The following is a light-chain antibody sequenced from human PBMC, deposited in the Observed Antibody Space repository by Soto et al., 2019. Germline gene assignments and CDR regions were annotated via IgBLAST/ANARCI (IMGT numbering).Light chain of an antibody. CDR3: SSYTSSSPLYV. Sequence: QSALTKPASVSGSPGQSITISCPGTSSDVGGYNYVSWYQPHPGKAPTLMIYDVSNRPSGVSNRFPGSKSGNTASLTISGLQGEDEAEYYCSSYTSSSPLYVFGTGTKLTVL. CDR2: DVS. J-gene: IGLJ1*01. CDR1: SSDVGGYNY. V-gene: IGLV2-14*01.